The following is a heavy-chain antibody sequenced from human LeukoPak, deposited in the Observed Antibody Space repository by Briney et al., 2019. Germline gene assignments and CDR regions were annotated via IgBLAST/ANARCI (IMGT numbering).Heavy chain of an antibody. CDR3: ARVRIQQLVRVDFDY. Sequence: SETLSLTCAVYGGSFSGYYWSWIRQPPGKGPEWIGEINHSGSTNCNPSLKSRVTVSVDTSKNQFSLKLSSVTAADTAVYYCARVRIQQLVRVDFDYWGQGTLVTVSS. CDR2: INHSGST. V-gene: IGHV4-34*01. CDR1: GGSFSGYY. D-gene: IGHD6-13*01. J-gene: IGHJ4*02.